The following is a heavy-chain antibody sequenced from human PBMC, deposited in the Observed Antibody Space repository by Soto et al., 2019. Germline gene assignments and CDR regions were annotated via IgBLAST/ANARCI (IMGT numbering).Heavy chain of an antibody. Sequence: ASVKVSCKASGYTFTSYGISWVRQAPGQGLEWMGWISAYNGNTNYAQKLQGRVTMTTDTSTSTAYIELRSLRSDDTAVYYCARVRVLDPLGVVVITTEYYFDYWGQGTLVTVSS. CDR2: ISAYNGNT. CDR1: GYTFTSYG. CDR3: ARVRVLDPLGVVVITTEYYFDY. J-gene: IGHJ4*02. V-gene: IGHV1-18*01. D-gene: IGHD3-22*01.